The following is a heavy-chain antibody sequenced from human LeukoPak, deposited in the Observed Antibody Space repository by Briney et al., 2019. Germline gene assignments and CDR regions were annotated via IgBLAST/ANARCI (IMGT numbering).Heavy chain of an antibody. J-gene: IGHJ6*03. CDR3: AKCILTGYYKGYMDV. Sequence: GGSLRLSCAASGFTFSSFAMSWVRQAPGKGLEWVSAISGSGVSTYYADSGKGRFTISRDNSKNSLYLQMNSLRAEDTAVYYCAKCILTGYYKGYMDVWGKGTTVTISS. V-gene: IGHV3-23*01. D-gene: IGHD3-9*01. CDR1: GFTFSSFA. CDR2: ISGSGVST.